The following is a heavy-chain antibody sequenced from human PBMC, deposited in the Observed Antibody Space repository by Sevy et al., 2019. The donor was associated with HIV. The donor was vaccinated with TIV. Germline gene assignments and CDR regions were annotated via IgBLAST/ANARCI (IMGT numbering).Heavy chain of an antibody. CDR2: IYSGGST. Sequence: GGSLSLSCAASGFTVSSNYMSWVRQAPGKGLEWVSVIYSGGSTYYADSVKGRFTISRDNSKNTLYLQMNSLRAEDTAVYYCARGVTIFGVVTSYYYGMDVWGQGTTVTVSS. CDR1: GFTVSSNY. CDR3: ARGVTIFGVVTSYYYGMDV. D-gene: IGHD3-3*01. J-gene: IGHJ6*02. V-gene: IGHV3-53*01.